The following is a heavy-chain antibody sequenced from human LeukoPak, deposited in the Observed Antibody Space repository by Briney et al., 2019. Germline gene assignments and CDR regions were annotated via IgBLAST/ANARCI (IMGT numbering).Heavy chain of an antibody. Sequence: PSETLSLTCTVSGGSISSSSYYWGWIRQPPGKGLEWIGSIYYSGSTYYNPSLKSRVTISVDTSKNQFSLKLSSVTAADTAVYYCARALRGYSGYDWEGYYFDYWGQGTLVTVSS. CDR3: ARALRGYSGYDWEGYYFDY. V-gene: IGHV4-39*07. CDR2: IYYSGST. D-gene: IGHD5-12*01. J-gene: IGHJ4*02. CDR1: GGSISSSSYY.